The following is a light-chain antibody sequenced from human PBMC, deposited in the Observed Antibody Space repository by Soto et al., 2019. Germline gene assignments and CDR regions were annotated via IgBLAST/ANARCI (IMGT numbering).Light chain of an antibody. Sequence: QSMLTQPPSASGSPGQSVTISCTETSSDVGGYNYVSWYQQHPGKAPKHMIYEVNKRPSGVPDRFSGSKSGNTASLTVSGLQAEDEADYYCSSYAGSNNLVFGGGTKLTVL. CDR1: SSDVGGYNY. CDR2: EVN. J-gene: IGLJ3*02. CDR3: SSYAGSNNLV. V-gene: IGLV2-8*01.